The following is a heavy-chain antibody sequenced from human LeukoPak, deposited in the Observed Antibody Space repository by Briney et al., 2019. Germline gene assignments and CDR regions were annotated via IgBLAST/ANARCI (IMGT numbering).Heavy chain of an antibody. CDR1: GFTFSSYA. D-gene: IGHD2-15*01. CDR3: AKSPSGGIVTALDY. J-gene: IGHJ4*02. CDR2: ISGSGGST. Sequence: PGGSLRLSCAASGFTFSSYAMSWVRQAPGKGLEWVSAISGSGGSTYYADSVKGRFTISRDNSKNTLYLQMNRLRAEDTAVYYCAKSPSGGIVTALDYWGQGTLVTVSS. V-gene: IGHV3-23*01.